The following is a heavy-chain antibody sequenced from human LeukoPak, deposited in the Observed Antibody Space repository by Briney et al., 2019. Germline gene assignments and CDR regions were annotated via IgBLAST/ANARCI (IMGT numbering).Heavy chain of an antibody. D-gene: IGHD4-17*01. V-gene: IGHV4-34*01. CDR1: GGSFSGYY. Sequence: SETLSLTCAVYGGSFSGYYWSWIRQPPGKGLEGMGTIYHSGSTYYNPSLKSRVTISVDTSKNQFSLKLSSVTAADTAVYYCAKTVTVTTSAFDIWGQGTMVTVSS. CDR2: IYHSGST. J-gene: IGHJ3*02. CDR3: AKTVTVTTSAFDI.